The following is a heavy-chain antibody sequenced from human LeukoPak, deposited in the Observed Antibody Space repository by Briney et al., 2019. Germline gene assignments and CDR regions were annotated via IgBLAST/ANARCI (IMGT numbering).Heavy chain of an antibody. CDR2: IWYDGSNK. CDR3: AKDLKGYCTNGVCYNSDY. V-gene: IGHV3-33*06. D-gene: IGHD2-8*01. CDR1: GFTFSSYG. J-gene: IGHJ4*02. Sequence: GGSLRLSCAASGFTFSSYGMHWVRQAPGKGLEWVAVIWYDGSNKYYADSVKGRFTISRDNSKNTLYLQMNSLRAEDTAVYYCAKDLKGYCTNGVCYNSDYWGQGTLVTVSS.